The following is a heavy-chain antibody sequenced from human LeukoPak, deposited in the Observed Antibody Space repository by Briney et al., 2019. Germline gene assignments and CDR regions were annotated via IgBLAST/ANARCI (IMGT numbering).Heavy chain of an antibody. CDR3: AKDLVVGSWGDKNYGMDV. D-gene: IGHD2-15*01. V-gene: IGHV3-9*01. J-gene: IGHJ6*02. CDR1: GFTFDDYA. CDR2: ISWNSGSI. Sequence: GGSLRLSCAASGFTFDDYAMHWVRQAPGKGLEWVSGISWNSGSIGYADSVKGRFTISRDNAKNSLYLQMNSLRAEDTALYYCAKDLVVGSWGDKNYGMDVWGQGTTVTVSS.